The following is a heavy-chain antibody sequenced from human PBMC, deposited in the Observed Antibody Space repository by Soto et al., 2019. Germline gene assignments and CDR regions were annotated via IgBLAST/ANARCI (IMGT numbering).Heavy chain of an antibody. CDR2: IYTSGST. D-gene: IGHD5-12*01. CDR1: GGSISSYY. J-gene: IGHJ3*02. V-gene: IGHV4-4*07. Sequence: SETLSLTCTVSGGSISSYYWSWIRQPAGKGLEWIGRIYTSGSTNYNPSLKSRVTMSVDTSKNQFSLKLSSVTAADTAVYYCARDRDGYNLGAFDIWGQGTMVTVSS. CDR3: ARDRDGYNLGAFDI.